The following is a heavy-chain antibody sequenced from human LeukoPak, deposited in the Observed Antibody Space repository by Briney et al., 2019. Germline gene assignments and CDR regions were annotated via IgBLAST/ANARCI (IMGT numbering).Heavy chain of an antibody. CDR3: ARFYSYSSSFSCFDY. CDR1: GGSISSSRYY. V-gene: IGHV4-39*01. CDR2: IYYSGST. Sequence: PSETLSLTCTVSGGSISSSRYYWGWIRQPPGKGLEWIGSIYYSGSTYYNPSLKSRVTISVDTSKNQFSLKLSSVTAADTAVYYCARFYSYSSSFSCFDYWGQGTLVTVSS. J-gene: IGHJ4*02. D-gene: IGHD6-6*01.